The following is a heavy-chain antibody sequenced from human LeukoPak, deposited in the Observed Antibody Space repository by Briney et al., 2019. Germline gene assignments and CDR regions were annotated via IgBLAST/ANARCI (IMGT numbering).Heavy chain of an antibody. Sequence: SETLSLTCAVYGGSFSGYYWSWIRQPPGKGLEWIGEINHSGSTNYNPSLKSRVTISVDTSKNQFSLKLSSVTAADTAVYYCAKGKGGMDVWGKGTTVTVSS. V-gene: IGHV4-34*01. CDR2: INHSGST. J-gene: IGHJ6*03. CDR3: AKGKGGMDV. CDR1: GGSFSGYY.